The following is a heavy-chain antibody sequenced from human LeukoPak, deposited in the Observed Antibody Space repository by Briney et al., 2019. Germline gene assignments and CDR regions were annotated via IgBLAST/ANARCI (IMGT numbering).Heavy chain of an antibody. J-gene: IGHJ5*02. CDR3: AASESYGWFRP. Sequence: GGPLRLPCEASEITFSNYGMHWVRKPPGKGLEGLAMISYDETREHYAESVKGRFIISRDNSKNTLYMEMRSLRFDDTAIYYCAASESYGWFRPWGQGTLVTVSS. D-gene: IGHD3-16*01. V-gene: IGHV3-30*03. CDR1: EITFSNYG. CDR2: ISYDETRE.